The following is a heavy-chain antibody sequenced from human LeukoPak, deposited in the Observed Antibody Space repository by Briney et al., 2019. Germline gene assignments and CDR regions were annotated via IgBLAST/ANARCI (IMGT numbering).Heavy chain of an antibody. D-gene: IGHD1-26*01. CDR2: ISTSTTTI. Sequence: TGGSLRLSCEASGFTFSSYSMNWVRQAPGKGLEWISYISTSTTTIYYANPVKGRFTISRDNAKKSLYLQMNSLRVEDTGVYYCASWGEGALDNWGQGTLVTVSS. CDR3: ASWGEGALDN. J-gene: IGHJ4*02. CDR1: GFTFSSYS. V-gene: IGHV3-48*01.